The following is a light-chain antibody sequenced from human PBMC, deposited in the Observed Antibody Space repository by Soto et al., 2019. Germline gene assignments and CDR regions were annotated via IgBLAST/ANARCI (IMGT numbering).Light chain of an antibody. J-gene: IGKJ2*01. V-gene: IGKV3-20*01. CDR1: QSVSSSY. CDR3: QQYGSSPPMYT. CDR2: GAS. Sequence: EIVLTQSPGTLSLSPGERATPSCRASQSVSSSYLAWYQHKPGQAPRLLIYGASIRATGIPDRFSGSGSGTDFTLTISRLEPEDFAVYYCQQYGSSPPMYTFGQGTKLEIK.